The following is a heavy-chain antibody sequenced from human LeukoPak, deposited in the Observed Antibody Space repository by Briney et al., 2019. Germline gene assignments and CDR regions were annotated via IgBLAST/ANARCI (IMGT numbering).Heavy chain of an antibody. CDR3: ARVHGLGGDAFDI. Sequence: SETLSLTCTVSGGSISSYYWSWIRQPPGKGLEWIGYIYNSGSTNYNPSLKSRVIISVDTSKNQFSLKLSSVTAADTAVYYCARVHGLGGDAFDIWGQGTMVTVSS. V-gene: IGHV4-59*01. D-gene: IGHD3-16*01. CDR1: GGSISSYY. CDR2: IYNSGST. J-gene: IGHJ3*02.